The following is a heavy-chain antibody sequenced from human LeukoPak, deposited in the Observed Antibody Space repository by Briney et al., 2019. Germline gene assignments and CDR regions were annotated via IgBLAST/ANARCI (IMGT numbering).Heavy chain of an antibody. CDR3: ARPRHGYNYGAFDI. CDR1: GFTVSTKY. D-gene: IGHD5-24*01. V-gene: IGHV3-66*04. Sequence: GGSLRLSCAASGFTVSTKYMSWVRQAPGKGLEWVSVSYSGGSTNYADSVKGRFTISRDDSKNTVYLQMNNVRVEGTALYYCARPRHGYNYGAFDIWGQGTMVTVSS. CDR2: SYSGGST. J-gene: IGHJ3*02.